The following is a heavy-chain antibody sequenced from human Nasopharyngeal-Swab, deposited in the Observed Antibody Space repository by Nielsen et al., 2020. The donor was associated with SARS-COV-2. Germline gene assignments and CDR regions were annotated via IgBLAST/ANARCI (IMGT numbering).Heavy chain of an antibody. CDR1: GGSFSGYY. Sequence: GSLRLSCAVYGGSFSGYYWSWIRQPPGKGLEWIGEINHSGSTNYNPSLKSRVTISVDTSKNQFSLKLSSVTAADTAVYYCARGRELFNYYYYGMDVWGQGTTVTVSS. D-gene: IGHD1-26*01. J-gene: IGHJ6*02. CDR2: INHSGST. V-gene: IGHV4-34*01. CDR3: ARGRELFNYYYYGMDV.